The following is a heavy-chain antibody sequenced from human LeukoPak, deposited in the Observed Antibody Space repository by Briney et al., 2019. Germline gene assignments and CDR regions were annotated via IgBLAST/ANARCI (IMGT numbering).Heavy chain of an antibody. V-gene: IGHV3-7*01. Sequence: GGSLRLSCAASGFTFSSYWMSWVRQAPGKGLEWVANIKQDGSEKYYVDSVKGRFTISRDNAKNSLYLQMNSLRAEDTAVYYCARDGPMRFGEFKYWGQGTLVTVSS. CDR3: ARDGPMRFGEFKY. J-gene: IGHJ4*02. CDR1: GFTFSSYW. CDR2: IKQDGSEK. D-gene: IGHD3-10*01.